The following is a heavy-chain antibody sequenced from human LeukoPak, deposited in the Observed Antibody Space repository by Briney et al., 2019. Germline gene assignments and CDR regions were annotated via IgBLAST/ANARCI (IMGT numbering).Heavy chain of an antibody. CDR1: GFTFSSYA. CDR2: ISYDGSNK. CDR3: ARDRSGSQYYMDV. V-gene: IGHV3-30-3*01. Sequence: PGGSLRLSCAASGFTFSSYAMHWVRQAPGKGLEWVAVISYDGSNKYYADSVKGRFTISRDNARNTLYLQMNSLRAEDTAVYYCARDRSGSQYYMDVWGKGATVTVSS. J-gene: IGHJ6*03. D-gene: IGHD1-26*01.